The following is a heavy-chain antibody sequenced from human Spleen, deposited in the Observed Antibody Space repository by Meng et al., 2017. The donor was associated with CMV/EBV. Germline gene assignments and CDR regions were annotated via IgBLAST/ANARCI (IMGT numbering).Heavy chain of an antibody. CDR3: ASELPGSSWYYFDY. Sequence: QVQLQGSGPGLVKPSETLSLPCTVSGGSISSYYWSWIRQPAGKGLEWIGRIYTSGSTNYNPSLKSRVTMSVDTSKNQFSLKLSSVTAADTAVYYCASELPGSSWYYFDYWGQGTLVTVSS. D-gene: IGHD6-13*01. J-gene: IGHJ4*02. CDR2: IYTSGST. V-gene: IGHV4-4*07. CDR1: GGSISSYY.